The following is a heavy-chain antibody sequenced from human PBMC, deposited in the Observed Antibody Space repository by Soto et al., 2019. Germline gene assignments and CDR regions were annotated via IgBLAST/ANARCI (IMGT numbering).Heavy chain of an antibody. CDR2: IYYSGST. Sequence: SETLSLTCTVSGGSISSYYWTWIRQPPGKGLEWIGYIYYSGSTNYNPSLKSRVTISVATSKTQFSLKLSSVTAADTAVYYCARMDYDYIWGSPKPYAFDIWGQGTMVTVSS. D-gene: IGHD3-16*01. V-gene: IGHV4-59*08. CDR1: GGSISSYY. J-gene: IGHJ3*02. CDR3: ARMDYDYIWGSPKPYAFDI.